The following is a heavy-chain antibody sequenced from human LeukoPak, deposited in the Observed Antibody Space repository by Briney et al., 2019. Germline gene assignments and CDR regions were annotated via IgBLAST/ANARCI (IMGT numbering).Heavy chain of an antibody. CDR3: TPLTLTPNFDY. D-gene: IGHD2-21*02. V-gene: IGHV3-48*03. CDR2: ISSSGTTT. J-gene: IGHJ4*02. CDR1: GLSFSVYE. Sequence: QAGGSLRLSRAAAGLSFSVYEMHSVRQAPGKGLEWISDISSSGTTTYYADSVKGRFTISRDNAKNSLYLQMNRLRAEDTAVSYFTPLTLTPNFDYWGQGTLVTVSS.